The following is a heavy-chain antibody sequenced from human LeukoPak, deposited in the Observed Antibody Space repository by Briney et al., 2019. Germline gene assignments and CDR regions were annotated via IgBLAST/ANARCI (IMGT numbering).Heavy chain of an antibody. J-gene: IGHJ3*02. Sequence: SVKVSCKASGGTFGSYAISWVRQAPGQGLEWMGGIIPIFGTANYAQKFQGRVTITADESTSTAYMELSSLRSEDTAVYYCARSKGGSYTIPGAFDIWGQGTMVTVSS. CDR3: ARSKGGSYTIPGAFDI. V-gene: IGHV1-69*13. D-gene: IGHD2-15*01. CDR1: GGTFGSYA. CDR2: IIPIFGTA.